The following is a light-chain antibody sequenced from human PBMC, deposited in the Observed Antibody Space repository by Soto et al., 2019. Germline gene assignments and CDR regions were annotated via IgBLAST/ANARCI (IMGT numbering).Light chain of an antibody. V-gene: IGLV2-11*01. CDR3: CSYAGSYTLV. Sequence: QSALTQPRSVSGSPGQSVTLSCTGTSSDVGGYHYVSWYQHHPGKAPKIIIFDVNQRPSGVPDRFSGSKSGNTASLTISGLQTEDEADYYCCSYAGSYTLVFGGGTSSPS. CDR2: DVN. J-gene: IGLJ2*01. CDR1: SSDVGGYHY.